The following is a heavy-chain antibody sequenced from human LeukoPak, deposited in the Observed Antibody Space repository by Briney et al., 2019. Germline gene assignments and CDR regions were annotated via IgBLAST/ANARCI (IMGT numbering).Heavy chain of an antibody. CDR1: GFTFSSYA. D-gene: IGHD3-22*01. CDR3: AKGASFYYDSSGDY. V-gene: IGHV3-23*01. Sequence: GGSLRLSCAASGFTFSSYAMSWVRQAPGKGLEWVSAISGSGGSTYYADSVRGRFTISRDNSKNTLYLQMNSLRAEDTAVYYCAKGASFYYDSSGDYWGQGTLVTVSS. J-gene: IGHJ4*02. CDR2: ISGSGGST.